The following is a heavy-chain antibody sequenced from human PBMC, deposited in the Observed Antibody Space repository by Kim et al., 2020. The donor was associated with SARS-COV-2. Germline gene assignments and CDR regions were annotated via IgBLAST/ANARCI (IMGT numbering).Heavy chain of an antibody. CDR1: AFSLSASGVG. J-gene: IGHJ4*02. CDR3: AHSVLKYRTFDH. CDR2: IYWDDDK. V-gene: IGHV2-5*02. D-gene: IGHD5-18*01. Sequence: SGPTLVNPTQTLTLTCTLSAFSLSASGVGVGWIRQPPGKALEWLALIYWDDDKRYSPTLQSRLTITKDTSKNQVILTMTNMDPVDTATYFCAHSVLKYRTFDHWGQGTLVTVSS.